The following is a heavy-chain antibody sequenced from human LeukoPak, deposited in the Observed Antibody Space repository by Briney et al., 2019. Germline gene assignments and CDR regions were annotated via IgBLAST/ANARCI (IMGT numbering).Heavy chain of an antibody. J-gene: IGHJ6*03. Sequence: GGSLRLSCAASGFTFSTYGMYWVRQAPGKGLEYVSSISSNGNTYYANSVKGRFTISRDNPKNTLYPQMGSLRDEDLAVYYCARARVAAKSGYMDVWGTGTTVTISS. V-gene: IGHV3-64*01. CDR1: GFTFSTYG. CDR2: ISSNGNT. D-gene: IGHD2-15*01. CDR3: ARARVAAKSGYMDV.